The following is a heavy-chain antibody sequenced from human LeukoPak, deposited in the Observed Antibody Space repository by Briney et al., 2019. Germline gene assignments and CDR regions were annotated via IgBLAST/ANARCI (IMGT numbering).Heavy chain of an antibody. CDR2: INPSGGST. CDR3: ARDGNDSSGYYYDY. CDR1: GGAFSSYA. Sequence: ASVKVSCKASGGAFSSYAISWVRQAPGQGLEWMGIINPSGGSTSYAQKFQGRVTMTRDTSTSTVYMELSSLRSEDTAVYYCARDGNDSSGYYYDYWGQGTLVTVSS. J-gene: IGHJ4*02. V-gene: IGHV1-46*01. D-gene: IGHD3-22*01.